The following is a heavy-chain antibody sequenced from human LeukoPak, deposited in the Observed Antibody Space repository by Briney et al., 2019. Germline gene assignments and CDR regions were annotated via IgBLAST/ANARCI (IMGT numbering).Heavy chain of an antibody. J-gene: IGHJ4*02. V-gene: IGHV3-7*03. Sequence: GGSLRLSCAASGFTFSSYWMSWVRQAPGKGLEWVANIKQDGSEKYSVEGRFTISRDNAKNSMYLQMNSLRAEDTAVYYCARGGPFGAYWGQGALVTVSS. CDR2: IKQDGSEK. D-gene: IGHD3-3*01. CDR1: GFTFSSYW. CDR3: ARGGPFGAY.